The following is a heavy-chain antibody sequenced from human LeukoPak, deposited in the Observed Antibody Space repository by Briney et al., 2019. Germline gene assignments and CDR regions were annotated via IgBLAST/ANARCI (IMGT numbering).Heavy chain of an antibody. J-gene: IGHJ3*02. CDR1: GGSISGYY. V-gene: IGHV4-59*08. D-gene: IGHD3-10*01. CDR2: VYSGGNT. Sequence: SETLSLTCTVSGGSISGYYCSWVRQPPGKEMEWIGYVYSGGNTNYNPSLKSRVILSVDTSKNQFSLKLASVTAADTAVYYCARHPPSSAGAYDIWGQGTMVTVSS. CDR3: ARHPPSSAGAYDI.